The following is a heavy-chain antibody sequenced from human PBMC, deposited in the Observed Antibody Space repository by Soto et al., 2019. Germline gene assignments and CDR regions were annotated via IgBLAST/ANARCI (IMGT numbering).Heavy chain of an antibody. J-gene: IGHJ3*02. D-gene: IGHD4-4*01. CDR3: ARQVVLHKGPHDFDI. V-gene: IGHV4-59*08. CDR2: IYYSGST. CDR1: GGSISSYY. Sequence: SETLSLNCTITGGSISSYYWSWIRQPPGKGLEWIGYIYYSGSTNYNPSLKSRVTISVDTSKNQVSLKLSSVTAADTAVYYCARQVVLHKGPHDFDIWGQGKMVTVSS.